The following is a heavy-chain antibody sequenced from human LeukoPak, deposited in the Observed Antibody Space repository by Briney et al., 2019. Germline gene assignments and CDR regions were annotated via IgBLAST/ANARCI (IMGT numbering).Heavy chain of an antibody. J-gene: IGHJ4*02. CDR2: IYYSGST. Sequence: SETLSLTCTVSGGSISSGGYYWSWIRQHPGKGLEWIGYIYYSGSTCYNPSLKSRVTISVDTSKNQFSLKLSSVTAADTAVYYCARGRTYYYDSSGYYFYWGQGTLVTVSS. CDR3: ARGRTYYYDSSGYYFY. CDR1: GGSISSGGYY. V-gene: IGHV4-31*03. D-gene: IGHD3-22*01.